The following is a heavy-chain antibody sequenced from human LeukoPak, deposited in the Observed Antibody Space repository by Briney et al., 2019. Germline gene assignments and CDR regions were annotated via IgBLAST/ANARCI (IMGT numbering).Heavy chain of an antibody. V-gene: IGHV1-2*02. CDR3: ARDHRYYDSSGYPYY. J-gene: IGHJ4*02. CDR2: INPNSGGT. Sequence: ASVKVSCKASGYTFTGYYMHWVRQAPGQGLEWMGWINPNSGGTNYARKFQGRVTMTRDTSISTAYMELSRLRSDDTAVYYCARDHRYYDSSGYPYYWGQGTLVTVSS. D-gene: IGHD3-22*01. CDR1: GYTFTGYY.